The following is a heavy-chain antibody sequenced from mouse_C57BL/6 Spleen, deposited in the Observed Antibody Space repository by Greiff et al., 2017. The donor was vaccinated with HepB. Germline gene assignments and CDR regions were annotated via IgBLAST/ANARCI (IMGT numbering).Heavy chain of an antibody. V-gene: IGHV1-52*01. Sequence: QVQLQQSGAELVRPGSSVKLSCKASGYTFTSYWMHWVKQRPIQGLEWIGNIDPSDSETHYNQKFKDKATLTVDKSSSTAYMQLSSLTSEDSAVYYCARRGALYSYFGYWGQGTTLTVSS. CDR2: IDPSDSET. CDR3: ARRGALYSYFGY. J-gene: IGHJ2*01. D-gene: IGHD1-1*01. CDR1: GYTFTSYW.